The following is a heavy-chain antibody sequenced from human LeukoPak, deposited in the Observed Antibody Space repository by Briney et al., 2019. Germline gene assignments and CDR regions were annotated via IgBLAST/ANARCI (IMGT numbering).Heavy chain of an antibody. CDR1: GFTFSTYG. CDR2: IRYDESKE. D-gene: IGHD4-23*01. V-gene: IGHV3-30*02. Sequence: GGSLRLSCAASGFTFSTYGMHGVHQSPGKGLAWVAFIRYDESKEFYADSLKGRFTVSRNNSQNTLLLQINSLRTEDTAVYYCAKALVTTLINTYQIDFWGQGTLVTVSS. CDR3: AKALVTTLINTYQIDF. J-gene: IGHJ4*02.